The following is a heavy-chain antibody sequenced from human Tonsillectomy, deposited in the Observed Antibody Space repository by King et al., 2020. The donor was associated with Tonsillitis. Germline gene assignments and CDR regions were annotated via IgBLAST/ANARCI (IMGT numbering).Heavy chain of an antibody. CDR1: GFTFSSFA. CDR3: AREEQPLVLGSGYYFDY. V-gene: IGHV3-23*04. J-gene: IGHJ4*02. D-gene: IGHD6-13*01. CDR2: IGGSGDST. Sequence: VQLVESGGDLVQPGGSLRLSCAASGFTFSSFAMSWVRQAPGKGLEWVSVIGGSGDSTYYADAVKGRFTISRDNSKNTLYLQMNSLRVEDTAVYYCAREEQPLVLGSGYYFDYWGQGTLVTVSS.